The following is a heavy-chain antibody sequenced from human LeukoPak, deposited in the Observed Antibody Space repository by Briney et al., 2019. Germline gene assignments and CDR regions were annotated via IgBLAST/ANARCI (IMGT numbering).Heavy chain of an antibody. J-gene: IGHJ4*02. Sequence: PGGSLRLSCAASGFTFSSYAMSWVRQAPGKGLEWVSGIGGSGGSTFYADSVKGRFTISRDNSKNTPYLQMNSLRAEDTAIYYCARTQWLVQGLHFDYWGQGTLVTVSS. D-gene: IGHD6-19*01. CDR2: IGGSGGST. CDR3: ARTQWLVQGLHFDY. CDR1: GFTFSSYA. V-gene: IGHV3-23*01.